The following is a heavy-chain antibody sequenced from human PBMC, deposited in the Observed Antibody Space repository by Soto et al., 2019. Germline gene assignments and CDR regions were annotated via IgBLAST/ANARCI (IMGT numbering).Heavy chain of an antibody. CDR1: GGSFSGYY. V-gene: IGHV4-34*01. Sequence: SETLSLTCTVYGGSFSGYYWSWIRQPPGKGLEWIGEINHSGSTNYSPSLKSRVTISVDTSKNQFSLKLSSVTAAGTAVYYCARVCGGDCHNGMDVWGQGTTVTVSS. J-gene: IGHJ6*02. CDR2: INHSGST. D-gene: IGHD2-21*02. CDR3: ARVCGGDCHNGMDV.